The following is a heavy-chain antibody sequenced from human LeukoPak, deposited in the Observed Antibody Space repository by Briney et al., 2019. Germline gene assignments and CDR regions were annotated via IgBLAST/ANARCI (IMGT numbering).Heavy chain of an antibody. J-gene: IGHJ4*02. CDR2: IYYSGST. CDR3: AKAAAGTKLDY. Sequence: SWVRQPPGKGLEWIGYIYYSGSTYYNPSLKSRVTISVDTSKNQFSLKLSSVTAADTAVYYCAKAAAGTKLDYWGQGTLVTVSS. D-gene: IGHD6-13*01. V-gene: IGHV4-30-4*08.